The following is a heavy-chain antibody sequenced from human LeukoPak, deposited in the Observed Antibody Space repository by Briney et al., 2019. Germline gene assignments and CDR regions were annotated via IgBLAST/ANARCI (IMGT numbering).Heavy chain of an antibody. CDR2: ISYDGSNK. CDR1: GFTFSSYA. CDR3: ARDLYCSSTSCYDY. V-gene: IGHV3-30*04. D-gene: IGHD2-2*01. Sequence: GGSLRLSCAASGFTFSSYAMHWVRQAPGKGLEWVAVISYDGSNKYYADSVKGRFTISRDNSKNTPYLQMNSLRAEDTAVYYCARDLYCSSTSCYDYWGQGTLVTVSS. J-gene: IGHJ4*02.